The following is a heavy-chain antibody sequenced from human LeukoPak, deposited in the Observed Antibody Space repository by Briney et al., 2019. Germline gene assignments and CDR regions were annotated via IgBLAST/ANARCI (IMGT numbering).Heavy chain of an antibody. CDR1: GYTFTDFG. Sequence: ASVKVSCKTSGYTFTDFGMSWVRQAPGQGLEWMGWISAYSGDTNYAHNLQGRGTMTTDTSTSTAYMELRSLRSDDTAMYYCARGRPSDFWGQGTLVTVSS. CDR3: ARGRPSDF. CDR2: ISAYSGDT. V-gene: IGHV1-18*01. J-gene: IGHJ4*02. D-gene: IGHD3-3*01.